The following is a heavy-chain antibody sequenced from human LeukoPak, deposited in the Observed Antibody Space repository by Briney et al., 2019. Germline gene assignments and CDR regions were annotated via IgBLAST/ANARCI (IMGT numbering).Heavy chain of an antibody. Sequence: SQTLSLTCAISGDNVSSNSAAWNWIRQSPSRGLEWLGRTYYRSKWYNDYAVSVKSRITINPDTSKNQFSLQLNSVTLEDMAVYYCVRGGQGDGYSADDAFDIWGQGTMVTVSS. J-gene: IGHJ3*02. CDR2: TYYRSKWYN. V-gene: IGHV6-1*01. CDR3: VRGGQGDGYSADDAFDI. CDR1: GDNVSSNSAA. D-gene: IGHD5-24*01.